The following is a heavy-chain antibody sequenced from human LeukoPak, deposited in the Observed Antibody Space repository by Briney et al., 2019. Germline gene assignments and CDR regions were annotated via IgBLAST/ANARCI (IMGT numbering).Heavy chain of an antibody. CDR3: ATVGMTTVTGFDY. J-gene: IGHJ4*02. CDR1: GGSISSGDYY. Sequence: SQTLSLTCTVSGGSISSGDYYWSWIRQPPGKGLEWIGYIYYRGSTYYNPSLKSRVTISVDTSKNQFSLKLSSVTAADTAVYYCATVGMTTVTGFDYWGQGTLVTVSS. D-gene: IGHD4-17*01. CDR2: IYYRGST. V-gene: IGHV4-30-4*01.